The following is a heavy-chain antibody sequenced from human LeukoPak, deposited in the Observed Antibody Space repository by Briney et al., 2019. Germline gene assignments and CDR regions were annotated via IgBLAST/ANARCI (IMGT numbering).Heavy chain of an antibody. V-gene: IGHV4-59*01. CDR2: IYYSGST. Sequence: PSETLSLTCTVSGGSTSSYYWRWIRQPPGKGLEWTGYIYYSGSTNYNPSLKSRVTISVDTSKNQFSLKLSSVTAADTAVYYCARGIAAAGTFFVSFYMDVWGKGTTVTVSS. CDR1: GGSTSSYY. D-gene: IGHD6-13*01. J-gene: IGHJ6*03. CDR3: ARGIAAAGTFFVSFYMDV.